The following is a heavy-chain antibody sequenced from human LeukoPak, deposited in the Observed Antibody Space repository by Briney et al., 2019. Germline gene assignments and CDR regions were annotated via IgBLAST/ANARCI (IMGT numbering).Heavy chain of an antibody. D-gene: IGHD1-26*01. CDR1: GFTFRDYW. CDR2: ISGSGGST. CDR3: AKPPIVGAAFDY. Sequence: GGSLRLSCAASGFTFRDYWMSWMRQAPGKGLEWVSAISGSGGSTYYADSVKGRFTISRDNSKNTLYLQMNSLRAEDTAVYYCAKPPIVGAAFDYWGQGTLVTVSS. V-gene: IGHV3-23*01. J-gene: IGHJ4*02.